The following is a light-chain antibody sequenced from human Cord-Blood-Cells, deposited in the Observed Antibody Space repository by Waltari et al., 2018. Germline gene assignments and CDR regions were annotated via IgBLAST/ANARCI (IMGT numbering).Light chain of an antibody. J-gene: IGLJ3*02. Sequence: SYELTQPPSVSVSPGQTDRITCSGDALPKQYAYWYQQKPGQAPVLVLYKDSERPSGLPERFSGSSSGTTVTLTISGVQAEDEADYYCQSADSSGTYWVFGGGTKLTVL. CDR2: KDS. CDR3: QSADSSGTYWV. V-gene: IGLV3-25*03. CDR1: ALPKQY.